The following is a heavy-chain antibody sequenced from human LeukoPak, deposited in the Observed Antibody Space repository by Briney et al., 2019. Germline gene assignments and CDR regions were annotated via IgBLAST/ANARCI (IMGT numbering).Heavy chain of an antibody. J-gene: IGHJ6*03. CDR1: GFTFSSYS. CDR2: IISISSHI. D-gene: IGHD2-2*01. CDR3: ARTRAPSNGRVLYFMDV. V-gene: IGHV3-21*01. Sequence: GGSLRLSSAPPGFTFSSYSMNWVRQAPGKGLEWGASIISISSHIYYADSVKGRFTISRDNAKNSLYMQMNSLRAEDTAVYYCARTRAPSNGRVLYFMDVWGKGTTVTVSS.